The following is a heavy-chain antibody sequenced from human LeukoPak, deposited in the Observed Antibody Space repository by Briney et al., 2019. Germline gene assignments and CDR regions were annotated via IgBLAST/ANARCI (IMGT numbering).Heavy chain of an antibody. Sequence: GGSLRLSCAASGFTFSSYGMHWVRQAPGKGLEWVAVIWYDGSNKYYADPVKGRFTISRDNAKNSLYLQMNSLRAEDTAVYYCARVSESRYSYGTTFDYWGQGTLVTVSS. CDR2: IWYDGSNK. CDR1: GFTFSSYG. CDR3: ARVSESRYSYGTTFDY. J-gene: IGHJ4*02. V-gene: IGHV3-33*01. D-gene: IGHD5-18*01.